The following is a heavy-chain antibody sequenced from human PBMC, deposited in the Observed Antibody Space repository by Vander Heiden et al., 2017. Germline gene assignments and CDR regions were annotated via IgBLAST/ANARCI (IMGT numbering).Heavy chain of an antibody. D-gene: IGHD3-3*02. J-gene: IGHJ3*02. CDR2: ISGSGSAI. Sequence: DVQLVASGGGLVHPGGSLTRSCAASGLPWRSYEMNWVRQAPGMGLEWLSYISGSGSAIYYAHSVKGRFTISRDNAKNSLYLQMNSLRAEDTAVYYCARDRRAFVEKDAFDIWGQGTMVTVSS. V-gene: IGHV3-48*03. CDR3: ARDRRAFVEKDAFDI. CDR1: GLPWRSYE.